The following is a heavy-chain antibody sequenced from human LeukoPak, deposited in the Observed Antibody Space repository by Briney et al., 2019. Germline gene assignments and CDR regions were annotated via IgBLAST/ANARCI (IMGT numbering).Heavy chain of an antibody. D-gene: IGHD3-3*01. CDR3: ARDWDFWSGSGPNWFDP. J-gene: IGHJ5*02. Sequence: GGSHRLSCAASGFTFSSYSMNWVRQAPGKGLEWVSYISSSSSTIYYADSVKGRFTISRDNAKNSLYLQMNSLRAEDTAVYYCARDWDFWSGSGPNWFDPWGQGTLVTVSS. CDR1: GFTFSSYS. V-gene: IGHV3-48*04. CDR2: ISSSSSTI.